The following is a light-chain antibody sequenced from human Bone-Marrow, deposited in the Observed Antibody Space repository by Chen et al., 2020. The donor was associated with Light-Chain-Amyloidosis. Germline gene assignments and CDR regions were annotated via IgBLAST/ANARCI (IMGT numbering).Light chain of an antibody. CDR2: LAS. V-gene: IGKV1-39*01. Sequence: DIRMTQSPSSLSASVGDKITISCRTSHHIENYLNWYQQKPGTAPKLLIFLASRLQSWVPSRFSGRGSGTSFTLTIDNLQPEDFATYYCQQSYSLPLTFGGGTKV. CDR1: HHIENY. CDR3: QQSYSLPLT. J-gene: IGKJ4*02.